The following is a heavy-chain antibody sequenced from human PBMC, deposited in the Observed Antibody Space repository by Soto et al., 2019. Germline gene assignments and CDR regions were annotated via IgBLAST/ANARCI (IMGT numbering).Heavy chain of an antibody. V-gene: IGHV5-51*01. CDR1: GYSFPSQW. J-gene: IGHJ6*02. CDR2: IYPADSDT. D-gene: IGHD3-16*01. CDR3: ARNMITFGGTPTSSEGDFGMDV. Sequence: GESLKISCKGSGYSFPSQWIGWVRQMPGKGLEWMGNIYPADSDTRYSPSFQGQVTISADKSISTAYLQWSSLKASDSAIYYCARNMITFGGTPTSSEGDFGMDVWGHGTAVTVSS.